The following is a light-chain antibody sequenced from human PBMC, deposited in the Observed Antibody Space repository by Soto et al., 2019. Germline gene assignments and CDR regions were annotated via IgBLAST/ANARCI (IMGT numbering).Light chain of an antibody. V-gene: IGLV2-14*01. CDR2: EVS. Sequence: QSVLTQPASVSGSPGQSITISCTGTSSDVGGYNYVSCYQQHPGKAPKLMIYEVSNRPSGVSNRFSGSKSGNTASLTISGLQAEDEADYYCSSYTSSSTPVFGTGTKLTVL. J-gene: IGLJ1*01. CDR1: SSDVGGYNY. CDR3: SSYTSSSTPV.